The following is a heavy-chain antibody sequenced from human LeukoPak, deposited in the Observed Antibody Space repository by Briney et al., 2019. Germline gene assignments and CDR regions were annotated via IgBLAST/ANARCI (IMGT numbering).Heavy chain of an antibody. D-gene: IGHD5-18*01. Sequence: PGGSLRLSCAASGFTFSSYAMSWVRQAPGKGMEWVSAISGSGGSTYYADSVKGRFTISRDNSKNTLYLQMNSLRAEDTAVYYCAKTRRTAMVTRLFDYWGQGTLVTVSS. CDR2: ISGSGGST. J-gene: IGHJ4*02. CDR1: GFTFSSYA. CDR3: AKTRRTAMVTRLFDY. V-gene: IGHV3-23*01.